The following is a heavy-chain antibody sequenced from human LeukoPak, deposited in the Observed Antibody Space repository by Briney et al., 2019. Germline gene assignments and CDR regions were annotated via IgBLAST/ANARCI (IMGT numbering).Heavy chain of an antibody. CDR1: GFTFSRYW. J-gene: IGHJ4*02. CDR3: AKDRIAAAGMGALVF. D-gene: IGHD6-13*01. V-gene: IGHV3-7*01. Sequence: GGSLRLSCAASGFTFSRYWMSWVRQAPEKGLEWVANIKQDGSEKYYVDSVKGRFTISRDNSKNTLYLQMNSLRAEDTAVYYCAKDRIAAAGMGALVFWGQGTLVTVSS. CDR2: IKQDGSEK.